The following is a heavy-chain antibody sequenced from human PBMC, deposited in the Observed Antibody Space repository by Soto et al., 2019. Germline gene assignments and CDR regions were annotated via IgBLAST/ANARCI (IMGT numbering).Heavy chain of an antibody. V-gene: IGHV1-46*01. CDR2: INPSGGST. Sequence: ASVKVSCKAFGYTFTSYYMHWVRQAPGQGLEWMGIINPSGGSTSYAQKFQGRVTMTRDTSTSTVYMELSSLRSEDTAVYYCARDRIAIFGVVLAGWFDPWGQGTLVTVS. D-gene: IGHD3-3*01. CDR3: ARDRIAIFGVVLAGWFDP. CDR1: GYTFTSYY. J-gene: IGHJ5*02.